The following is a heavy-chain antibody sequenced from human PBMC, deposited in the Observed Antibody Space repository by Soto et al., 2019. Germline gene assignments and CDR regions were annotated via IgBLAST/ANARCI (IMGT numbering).Heavy chain of an antibody. CDR1: GFTFNNHA. V-gene: IGHV3-23*01. CDR2: ISGSGDST. J-gene: IGHJ3*02. D-gene: IGHD1-26*01. Sequence: EVQLLESGGGLVQPGGSLRLSCTASGFTFNNHAMNWVRLAPGKGLEWVSGISGSGDSTSYGASVKGRFTISRDNSKNTLYLQMNSLRAEDTAVYYCAKEGGWELLSHAFDIWGQGTMVTVSS. CDR3: AKEGGWELLSHAFDI.